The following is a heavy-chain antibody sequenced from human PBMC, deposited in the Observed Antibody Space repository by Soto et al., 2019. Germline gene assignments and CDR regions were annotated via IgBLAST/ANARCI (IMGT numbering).Heavy chain of an antibody. CDR2: IYNSGST. J-gene: IGHJ3*01. CDR1: GFSVNANY. Sequence: EVQLEESGGDLVQPGGSLRLSCAASGFSVNANYMTWVRQAPGKGLEWVSIIYNSGSTFYADSVKGRFTISRLTSKNTLFLQMNNLIPEDTAVYYCARGGYSSGWYHGAFDVWGQGTMVTVSS. D-gene: IGHD6-19*01. CDR3: ARGGYSSGWYHGAFDV. V-gene: IGHV3-53*04.